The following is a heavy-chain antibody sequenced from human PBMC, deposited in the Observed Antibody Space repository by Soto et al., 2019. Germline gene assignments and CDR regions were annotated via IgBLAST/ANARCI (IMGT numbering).Heavy chain of an antibody. CDR1: GFTFSDYY. J-gene: IGHJ4*02. V-gene: IGHV3-11*01. CDR3: AKDSVITFGGVIVTLFDY. Sequence: GGSLRLSCTASGFTFSDYYMSWIRQAPGKGLEWLAYISGSGSTTYYTDSVKGRFAISRDNARTSLYLQINSLRVEDSAVYYCAKDSVITFGGVIVTLFDYWGQGTLVTVSS. CDR2: ISGSGSTT. D-gene: IGHD3-16*02.